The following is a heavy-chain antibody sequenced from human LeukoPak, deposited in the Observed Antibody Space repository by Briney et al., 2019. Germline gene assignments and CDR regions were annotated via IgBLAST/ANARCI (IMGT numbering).Heavy chain of an antibody. CDR2: ISFDGHNT. D-gene: IGHD3-10*01. V-gene: IGHV3-30*04. CDR1: GFTFGSFA. J-gene: IGHJ6*02. Sequence: HSGRSLRLSCAASGFTFGSFALHWVRQSPGKGLEWVAVISFDGHNTFYAGSVKGRFTISRDNSKNTLYLQMNSLRAEDTAVYFCARSKGFGYLLHHYYYSALDVWGQGTTVTVSS. CDR3: ARSKGFGYLLHHYYYSALDV.